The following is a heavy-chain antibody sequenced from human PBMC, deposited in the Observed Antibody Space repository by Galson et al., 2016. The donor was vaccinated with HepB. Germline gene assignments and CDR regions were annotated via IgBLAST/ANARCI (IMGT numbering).Heavy chain of an antibody. D-gene: IGHD6-6*01. CDR1: RGTFSTFS. V-gene: IGHV1-69*06. Sequence: SVKVSCKASRGTFSTFSISWVRQAPGQGLEWMGGIVPMFASSHYAQKFQGRITITSVKSTTTYMDLSSLTSDETAVYCCATAQLGSGRGSLFDSEYGMDVWGRGTTVTVSS. CDR2: IVPMFASS. J-gene: IGHJ6*02. CDR3: ATAQLGSGRGSLFDSEYGMDV.